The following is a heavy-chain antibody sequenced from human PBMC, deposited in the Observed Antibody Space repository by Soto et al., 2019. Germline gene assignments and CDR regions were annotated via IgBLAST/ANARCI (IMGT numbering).Heavy chain of an antibody. Sequence: EVQLLESGGGLVQPGGSLRLSCAASGFTFSRSDMSWVRQAPGKGLAWVSAINGGRTFYGDSVEGRFTVSRDDSKDTLYLQMNSLRVDDTAIYYCATHGWDLWGQGTLVTVSS. J-gene: IGHJ5*02. CDR1: GFTFSRSD. D-gene: IGHD6-19*01. CDR2: INGGRT. V-gene: IGHV3-23*01. CDR3: ATHGWDL.